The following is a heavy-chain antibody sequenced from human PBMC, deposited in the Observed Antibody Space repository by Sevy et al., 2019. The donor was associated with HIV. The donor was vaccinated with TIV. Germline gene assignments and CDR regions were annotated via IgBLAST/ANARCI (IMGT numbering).Heavy chain of an antibody. CDR1: GYSFSSYA. CDR3: ARPSPRIAAAASDFYDN. V-gene: IGHV3-23*01. D-gene: IGHD6-13*01. CDR2: INGRGGST. J-gene: IGHJ4*02. Sequence: GGYLRLSCVVSGYSFSSYAISWVRQAPGKGLEWVSTINGRGGSTYYADSVKGRFTISRDNPKNTLFLQMINLRVDDTAIYYCARPSPRIAAAASDFYDNWGQGTLVTVSS.